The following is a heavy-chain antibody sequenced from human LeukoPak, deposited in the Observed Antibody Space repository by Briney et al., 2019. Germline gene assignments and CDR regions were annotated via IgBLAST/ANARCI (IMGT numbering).Heavy chain of an antibody. J-gene: IGHJ6*03. CDR3: ARVETILGVVAYMDV. V-gene: IGHV4-38-2*02. CDR2: IYRSGST. CDR1: GYSISSGYY. D-gene: IGHD3-3*01. Sequence: PSETLSLTCTVSGYSISSGYYWGWIRQPPGKGLEWIGYIYRSGSTHYNSSLKSRVTISVDTSKNQFSLRLSSVTAADTAVYYCARVETILGVVAYMDVWGKGTTVTVSS.